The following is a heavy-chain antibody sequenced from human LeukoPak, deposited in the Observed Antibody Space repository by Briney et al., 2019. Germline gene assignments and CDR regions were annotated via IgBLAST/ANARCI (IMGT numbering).Heavy chain of an antibody. D-gene: IGHD1-26*01. V-gene: IGHV4-39*01. CDR2: IYYSGST. CDR1: GGSISSSSYY. CDR3: ARLRDSGSYYVGEVNY. J-gene: IGHJ4*02. Sequence: ASETLSLTCTVSGGSISSSSYYWGWIRQPPGEGLEWIGSIYYSGSTYYNPSLKSRVTISVDTSKNQFSLKLSSVTAADTAVYYYARLRDSGSYYVGEVNYWGQGTLVTVSS.